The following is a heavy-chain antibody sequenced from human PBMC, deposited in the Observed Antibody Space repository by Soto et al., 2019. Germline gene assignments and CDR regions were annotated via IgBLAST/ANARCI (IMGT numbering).Heavy chain of an antibody. CDR3: AKDSGSYYDSSGYYGYFDY. J-gene: IGHJ4*02. D-gene: IGHD3-22*01. V-gene: IGHV3-23*01. CDR1: GFTFSSFA. Sequence: HPGGSLRLSRGASGFTFSSFAMSWVRQAPGKGLEWVSTISGSGGATFYADSVKGRFTISRDNSKNTLFVQVNSLRAEDTAVYYSAKDSGSYYDSSGYYGYFDYWGQGNPVTVS. CDR2: ISGSGGAT.